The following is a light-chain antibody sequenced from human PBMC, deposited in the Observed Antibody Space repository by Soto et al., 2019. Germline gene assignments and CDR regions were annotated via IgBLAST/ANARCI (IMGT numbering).Light chain of an antibody. CDR2: DVS. Sequence: EMVMTQSPATLSVSPGERATLSCRASQGVSSSLAWYQQTAGQAPRLLIYDVSTRATGIPARFSGSGSGTEFTLTISSLQSEDFAVYYCQQYIYWPRTFGQGTRVEI. J-gene: IGKJ1*01. CDR3: QQYIYWPRT. CDR1: QGVSSS. V-gene: IGKV3-15*01.